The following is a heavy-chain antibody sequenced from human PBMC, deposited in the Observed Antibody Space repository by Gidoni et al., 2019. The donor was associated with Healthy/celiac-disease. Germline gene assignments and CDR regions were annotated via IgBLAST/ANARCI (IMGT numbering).Heavy chain of an antibody. Sequence: QITLKESGPTLVKPTQTLTLTCTFSGFSLSTSGVGVGWIRQPPGKALEWLALIYWNDDKRYSPSLKNRLTITKDTSKNQVVLTMTNMDPVDTATYYCAHRAPSYSSSWKYGGHFDYWGQGTLVTVSS. CDR3: AHRAPSYSSSWKYGGHFDY. D-gene: IGHD6-13*01. CDR2: IYWNDDK. J-gene: IGHJ4*02. V-gene: IGHV2-5*01. CDR1: GFSLSTSGVG.